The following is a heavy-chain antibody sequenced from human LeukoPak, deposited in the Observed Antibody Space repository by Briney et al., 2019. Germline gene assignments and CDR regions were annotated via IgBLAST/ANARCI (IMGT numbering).Heavy chain of an antibody. CDR3: VREDAHTYYFDF. J-gene: IGHJ4*02. CDR1: GYTFTSYH. D-gene: IGHD2-2*01. V-gene: IGHV1-46*01. CDR2: IKSTGDTT. Sequence: ASVQVPCKTSGYTFTSYHMHWVRQAPGQGLEWVAIIKSTGDTTVYAQKFQGRVTVTRDTSTSTVYMDLSSLSSEDTAVNYCVREDAHTYYFDFWGPGTLVTVSS.